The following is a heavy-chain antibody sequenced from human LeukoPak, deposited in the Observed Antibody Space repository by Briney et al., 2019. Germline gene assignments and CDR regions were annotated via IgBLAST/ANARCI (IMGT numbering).Heavy chain of an antibody. Sequence: SETLSLTCAVYGGSFSRYYWSWIRQSPGKGLEWIAEIDHRGDTNYNPSVKSRVTISVDTSKNQFSLRVGSLSAADTAVYYCARGATISETGYFDFWGQGTLVTVSS. J-gene: IGHJ4*03. D-gene: IGHD5-24*01. V-gene: IGHV4-34*01. CDR3: ARGATISETGYFDF. CDR1: GGSFSRYY. CDR2: IDHRGDT.